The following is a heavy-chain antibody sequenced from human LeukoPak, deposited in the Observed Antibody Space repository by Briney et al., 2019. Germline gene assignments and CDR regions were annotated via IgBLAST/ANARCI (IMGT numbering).Heavy chain of an antibody. V-gene: IGHV3-21*01. CDR1: GFTFSSYS. CDR2: ISSSSSYI. CDR3: ARAGYSSSGDAFDI. D-gene: IGHD6-6*01. Sequence: GGSLRLSCAASGFTFSSYSMNWVRQAPGKGLEWVSSISSSSSYIYYADSVKGRFTISRDNAKNSLYLQMNSLRAEDTAVCYCARAGYSSSGDAFDIWGQGTMVTVSS. J-gene: IGHJ3*02.